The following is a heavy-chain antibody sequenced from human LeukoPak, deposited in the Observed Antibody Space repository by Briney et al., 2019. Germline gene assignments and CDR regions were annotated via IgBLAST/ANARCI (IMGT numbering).Heavy chain of an antibody. Sequence: SETLSLTCTVSGGSISSSSYYWGWTRQPPGKGLEWIGSIYYSGSTYYNPSLKSRVTISVDTSKNQFSLKLSSVTAADTAVYYCARQAVAGRGFDYWGQGTLVTVSS. CDR2: IYYSGST. CDR3: ARQAVAGRGFDY. CDR1: GGSISSSSYY. J-gene: IGHJ4*02. D-gene: IGHD6-19*01. V-gene: IGHV4-39*01.